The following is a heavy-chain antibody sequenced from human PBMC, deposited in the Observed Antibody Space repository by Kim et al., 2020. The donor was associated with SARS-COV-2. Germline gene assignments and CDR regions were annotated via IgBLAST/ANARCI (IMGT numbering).Heavy chain of an antibody. J-gene: IGHJ4*02. Sequence: DSVKGRFTISRVNSENTLYLQMNSLRAEDTAVYYCAKDWGSSGPDYWGQGTLVTVSS. CDR3: AKDWGSSGPDY. D-gene: IGHD6-19*01. V-gene: IGHV3-30*02.